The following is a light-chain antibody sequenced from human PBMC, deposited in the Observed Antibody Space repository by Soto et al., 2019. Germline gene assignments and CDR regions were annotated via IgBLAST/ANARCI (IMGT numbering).Light chain of an antibody. V-gene: IGKV1-12*01. CDR2: ATS. CDR3: QQTHSLPLS. CDR1: QGVGGW. Sequence: TQMTQSPSSLSASVGDRVTMTCRASQGVGGWLAWYQQKPGKVPKLLIYATSSLHSGVPSRFSGSGSGTDFTLSISSLQPEDFATYYCQQTHSLPLSFGPGTKVDI. J-gene: IGKJ3*01.